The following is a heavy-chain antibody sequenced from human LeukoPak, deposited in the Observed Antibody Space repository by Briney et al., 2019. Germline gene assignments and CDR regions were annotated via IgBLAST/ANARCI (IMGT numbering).Heavy chain of an antibody. V-gene: IGHV3-48*03. D-gene: IGHD5-12*01. Sequence: GGSLRLSCAASGFAFSNFEINWVRQAPGKGLEWVSYISSSGSIINNADSVKGRFSISRDNAKNSLYLQMSSLRAEDTAVYYCARGNIVASNAFDIWGQGTMVTVSS. CDR3: ARGNIVASNAFDI. J-gene: IGHJ3*02. CDR1: GFAFSNFE. CDR2: ISSSGSII.